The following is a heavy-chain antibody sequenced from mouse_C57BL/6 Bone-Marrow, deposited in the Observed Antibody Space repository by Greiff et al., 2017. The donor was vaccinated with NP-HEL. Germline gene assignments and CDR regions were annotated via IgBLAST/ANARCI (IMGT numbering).Heavy chain of an antibody. Sequence: VQLQQSGPELVKPGASVKISCKASGYSFTSYYIHWVKQRPGQGLEWIGWIYPGSGNTKYNEKFKGKATLPADTSSSTAYMQLSSLTSEDSAVYYCAREAYGFFFAYWGQGTLVTVSA. CDR3: AREAYGFFFAY. V-gene: IGHV1-66*01. J-gene: IGHJ3*01. D-gene: IGHD2-2*01. CDR2: IYPGSGNT. CDR1: GYSFTSYY.